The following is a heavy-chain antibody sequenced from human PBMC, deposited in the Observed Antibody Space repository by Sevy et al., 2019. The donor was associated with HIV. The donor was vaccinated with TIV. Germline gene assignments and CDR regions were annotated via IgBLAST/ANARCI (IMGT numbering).Heavy chain of an antibody. CDR2: ISSGGTTM. J-gene: IGHJ4*02. CDR1: RFTFSDYY. D-gene: IGHD1-1*01. CDR3: ARVRYNYGSYYFDY. Sequence: GGSLRLSCAASRFTFSDYYMRWIRQAPGMGLEWVSYISSGGTTMYYADSLKGRFTISRDNAKNSLYLQMNSLRAEDTAVYYCARVRYNYGSYYFDYWGQGTLVTVSS. V-gene: IGHV3-11*01.